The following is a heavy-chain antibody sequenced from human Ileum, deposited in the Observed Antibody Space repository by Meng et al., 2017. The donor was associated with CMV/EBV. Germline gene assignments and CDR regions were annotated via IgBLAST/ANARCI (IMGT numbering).Heavy chain of an antibody. CDR2: IHYDGSSI. CDR3: ARDFKWHIDY. V-gene: IGHV3-30*02. CDR1: GFTFSDYG. J-gene: IGHJ4*02. Sequence: GESLKISCAASGFTFSDYGMHWVRQAPGKGLEWVTFIHYDGSSIDYVDSVKGRFTISRDNSKNTLYLQMNSLRPEDTAVYFCARDFKWHIDYWGQGMLVTVSS. D-gene: IGHD2-21*01.